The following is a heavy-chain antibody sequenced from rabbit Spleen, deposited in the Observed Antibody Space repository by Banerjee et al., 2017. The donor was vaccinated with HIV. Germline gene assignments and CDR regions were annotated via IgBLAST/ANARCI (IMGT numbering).Heavy chain of an antibody. CDR1: GFDFSNYG. J-gene: IGHJ6*01. CDR2: IDPIFGST. Sequence: QEQLVESGGGLVQPGGSLKLSCKASGFDFSNYGVSWVRQAPGKGLEWIGYIDPIFGSTYYASWVNGRFTISSHNAQNTLYLQLNSLTAADTATYFCARDPAYASSSGYYIPYLWGPGTLVTVS. D-gene: IGHD1-1*01. CDR3: ARDPAYASSSGYYIPYL. V-gene: IGHV1S47*01.